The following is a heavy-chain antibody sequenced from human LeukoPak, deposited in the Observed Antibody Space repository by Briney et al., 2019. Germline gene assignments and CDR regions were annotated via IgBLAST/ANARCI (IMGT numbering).Heavy chain of an antibody. CDR1: GFTFSSYS. CDR3: ARHVVQMATMVAFDI. J-gene: IGHJ3*02. V-gene: IGHV3-48*02. Sequence: GGSLRLSCAASGFTFSSYSMNWVRQAPGKGLEWVSYISSSTNTIYYADSVKGRFTISRDNAKNSLFLQMNSLRDEDTAVYYCARHVVQMATMVAFDIWGQGTMVTVSS. CDR2: ISSSTNTI. D-gene: IGHD5-24*01.